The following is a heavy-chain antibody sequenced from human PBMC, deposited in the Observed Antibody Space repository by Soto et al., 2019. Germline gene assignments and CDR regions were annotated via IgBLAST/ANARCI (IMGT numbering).Heavy chain of an antibody. CDR1: GGSISSHY. V-gene: IGHV4-59*11. J-gene: IGHJ6*02. CDR3: ARDGREAYGMEV. CDR2: VYYRGGT. D-gene: IGHD1-26*01. Sequence: ETLCLTCTVSGGSISSHYWSWGRQAPGKGLEWIGHVYYRGGTNYNPSLRRRSTIYVDTYKNQFSMKLNSVTTADTAVYYCARDGREAYGMEVRGQGPKVT.